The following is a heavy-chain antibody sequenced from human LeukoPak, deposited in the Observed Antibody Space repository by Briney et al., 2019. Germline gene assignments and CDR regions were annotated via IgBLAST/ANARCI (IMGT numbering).Heavy chain of an antibody. Sequence: GGSLRLSCAASGFIFSSYWMMWVRQAPGKGLEWVANIKEDGSEKYYVDSVKGRFTISRDNAKNSLYLQMNSLGAEDTAVYYCARGTHYSFDIWGQGTTVTVSS. J-gene: IGHJ3*02. CDR3: ARGTHYSFDI. V-gene: IGHV3-7*04. D-gene: IGHD2-2*01. CDR2: IKEDGSEK. CDR1: GFIFSSYW.